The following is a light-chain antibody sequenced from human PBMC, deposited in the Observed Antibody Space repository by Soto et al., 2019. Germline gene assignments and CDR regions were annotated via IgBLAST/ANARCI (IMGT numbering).Light chain of an antibody. CDR3: TSYTSSSNPYV. V-gene: IGLV2-14*01. CDR1: SSDVGGYNY. Sequence: QSALTQPASVSGSPGQSITISCTGTSSDVGGYNYVSWYQQHPGKAPKLMIYDVSNRPSGVSNRFSGSKSGNTTSLTISGLQAKDEADYYCTSYTSSSNPYVFGTGTKVTVL. J-gene: IGLJ1*01. CDR2: DVS.